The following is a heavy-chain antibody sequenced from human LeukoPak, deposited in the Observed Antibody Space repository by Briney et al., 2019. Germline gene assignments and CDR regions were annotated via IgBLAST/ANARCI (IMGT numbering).Heavy chain of an antibody. D-gene: IGHD3-22*01. CDR1: GYTLSGYY. CDR3: ARALRYDDSSGYYAY. J-gene: IGHJ4*02. V-gene: IGHV1-2*02. Sequence: GASLKVSCKASGYTLSGYYMHWVRQAPGQGLEWMGWINPNSGATNYAQTLQGRVTMTRDTSISIVYMELSRLRTDDTAVYYCARALRYDDSSGYYAYWGEGTLVSVSS. CDR2: INPNSGAT.